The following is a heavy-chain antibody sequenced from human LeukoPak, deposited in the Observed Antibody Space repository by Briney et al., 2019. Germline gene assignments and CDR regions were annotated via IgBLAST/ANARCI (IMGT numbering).Heavy chain of an antibody. J-gene: IGHJ4*02. CDR3: AGRITGYSSGYVF. Sequence: GGSLRLSCAASGFTFSSYWMTWVRQAPGKGLEWVANINQDGSERYYVDSVKGRFTISRDNSENTVYLQMNNLRGEDTAIYYCAGRITGYSSGYVFWGQGTLVTVSS. CDR1: GFTFSSYW. CDR2: INQDGSER. V-gene: IGHV3-7*03. D-gene: IGHD5-18*01.